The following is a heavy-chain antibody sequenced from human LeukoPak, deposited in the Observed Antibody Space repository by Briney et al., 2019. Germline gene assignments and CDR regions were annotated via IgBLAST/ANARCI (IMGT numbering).Heavy chain of an antibody. J-gene: IGHJ3*02. CDR1: GGSIGTSY. CDR2: IYYSGRT. Sequence: PSETLSLTCTVSGGSIGTSYWTWIRQPPGRGLEWIGYIYYSGRTSYNSSLRSRVTISVDTSQNQFSLKLSSVTAADTALYYCARGYYYMNSAYYAAFDIWGQGTMVTVSS. V-gene: IGHV4-59*01. CDR3: ARGYYYMNSAYYAAFDI. D-gene: IGHD3-22*01.